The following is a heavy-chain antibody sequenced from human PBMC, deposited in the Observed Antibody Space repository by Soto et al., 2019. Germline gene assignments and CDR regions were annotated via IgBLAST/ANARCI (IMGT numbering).Heavy chain of an antibody. CDR1: GYTFREYY. CDR2: SSISGTFS. V-gene: IGHV3-11*06. CDR3: ARSVDNYNRLDD. J-gene: IGHJ4*02. Sequence: VGPLRISCEGTGYTFREYYVSWSLQPPGKGLEWISYSSISGTFSIYADSVKGRFANSRDNTKNLLYLQMNSLRADDTAVYYCARSVDNYNRLDDWGQGTPVIVSS. D-gene: IGHD1-1*01.